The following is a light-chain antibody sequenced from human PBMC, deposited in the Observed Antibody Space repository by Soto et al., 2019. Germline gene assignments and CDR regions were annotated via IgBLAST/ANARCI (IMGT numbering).Light chain of an antibody. CDR3: SSYAGNSNYV. J-gene: IGLJ1*01. CDR1: SSDVGAYKF. CDR2: DVT. V-gene: IGLV2-8*01. Sequence: QSALTQPPSASGSPGQSVTISCTGTSSDVGAYKFVSWYQQNPGKAPKLIIYDVTKRPTGVPDRFSGSKSGNTASLTVSGLQAEDEADYYCSSYAGNSNYVFGSGTKVTVX.